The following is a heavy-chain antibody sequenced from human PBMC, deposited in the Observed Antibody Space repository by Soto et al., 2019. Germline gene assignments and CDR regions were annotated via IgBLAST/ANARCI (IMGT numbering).Heavy chain of an antibody. V-gene: IGHV4-61*05. CDR2: IYYSGST. D-gene: IGHD6-19*01. Sequence: PSETLSLTCTVSGGSISSSSYYWGWIRQPPGKGLEWIGYIYYSGSTNYNPSLKSRVTISVDTSKNQFSLKLSSVTAADTAVYYCARHEASGWYIYWGQGTLVTVSS. CDR1: GGSISSSSYY. J-gene: IGHJ4*02. CDR3: ARHEASGWYIY.